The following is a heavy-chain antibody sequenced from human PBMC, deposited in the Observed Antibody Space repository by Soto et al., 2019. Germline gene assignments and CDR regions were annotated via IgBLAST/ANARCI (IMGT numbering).Heavy chain of an antibody. CDR3: AKVLRLGELSFNAPLGY. D-gene: IGHD3-16*02. CDR2: ISYDGSNK. CDR1: GFTFSSYV. J-gene: IGHJ4*02. V-gene: IGHV3-30*18. Sequence: PGGFLRLSCAASGFTFSSYVMHWVRQAPGKGLEWVAVISYDGSNKYYADSVKGRFTISRDNSKNTLYLQMNSLRAEDTAVYYCAKVLRLGELSFNAPLGYWGQGTLVTVSS.